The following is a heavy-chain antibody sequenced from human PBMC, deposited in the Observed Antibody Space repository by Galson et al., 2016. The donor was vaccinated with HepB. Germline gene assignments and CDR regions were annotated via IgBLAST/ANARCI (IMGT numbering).Heavy chain of an antibody. J-gene: IGHJ5*02. D-gene: IGHD3-3*01. CDR1: GFSFSHAW. CDR2: IKSNTDGGTT. CDR3: TVAATYDFWSGYYMLDP. Sequence: SLRLSCAASGFSFSHAWMHWVRQAPGKGLEWVGRIKSNTDGGTTDYAAPAKGRFAISRDDSKNTLYLQMNRLKTEDTGVYYCTVAATYDFWSGYYMLDPWGQGTLVTVSS. V-gene: IGHV3-15*07.